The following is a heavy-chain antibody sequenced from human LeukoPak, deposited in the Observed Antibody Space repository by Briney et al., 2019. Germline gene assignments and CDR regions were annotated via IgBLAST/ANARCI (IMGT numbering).Heavy chain of an antibody. D-gene: IGHD4-23*01. Sequence: GGSLRLSCAVSGFTFSSYGMYWVRQAPGKGLEWVAVIWYDGSNKYYGDSVKGRFTISRDNSKNTLYLQMNSLRAEDTAVYYCAKDRTKDYDYCGPADYWGQGTLVTVSS. CDR2: IWYDGSNK. V-gene: IGHV3-33*06. J-gene: IGHJ4*02. CDR1: GFTFSSYG. CDR3: AKDRTKDYDYCGPADY.